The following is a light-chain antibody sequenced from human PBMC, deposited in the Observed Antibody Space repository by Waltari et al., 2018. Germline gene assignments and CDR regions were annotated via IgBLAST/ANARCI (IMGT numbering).Light chain of an antibody. CDR1: EYISNW. J-gene: IGKJ2*01. Sequence: DIQMSQSPSTLSASVGDRVTISCRANEYISNWLAWYQQKPGKVPRLLIYKASNLESGVPSRFSGSGSGTEFTLTISSLQPYDFATYHCHQYKGYPYTFGQGTQLEI. V-gene: IGKV1-5*03. CDR3: HQYKGYPYT. CDR2: KAS.